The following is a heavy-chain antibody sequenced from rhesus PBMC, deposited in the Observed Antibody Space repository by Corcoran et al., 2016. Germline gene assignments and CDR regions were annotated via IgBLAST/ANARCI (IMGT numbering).Heavy chain of an antibody. CDR1: GYSISSGYG. Sequence: QLQLQESGPGLVKPSETLSLTCAVSGYSISSGYGWSWIRQPPGKGLEWIGYISYGGSTSYSPSLKERVTLSRDTSKNQFSLKLSSVTAADTGVYYCAREGSYPDYWGQGVLVTVSS. D-gene: IGHD1-44*02. CDR3: AREGSYPDY. J-gene: IGHJ4*01. CDR2: ISYGGST. V-gene: IGHV4-122*02.